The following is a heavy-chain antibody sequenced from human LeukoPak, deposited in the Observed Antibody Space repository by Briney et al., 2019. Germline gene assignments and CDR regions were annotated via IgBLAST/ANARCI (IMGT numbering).Heavy chain of an antibody. Sequence: ASVKVSCKASGYTFTSYYMHWVRQAPGQGLEWMGIINPSGGSTSYAQKFQGRVTMTRDMSTSTAYMELRSLRSDDTAVYYCAREYYDNNRRDYFDYWGQGTLVTASS. V-gene: IGHV1-46*01. CDR1: GYTFTSYY. D-gene: IGHD3-22*01. J-gene: IGHJ4*02. CDR3: AREYYDNNRRDYFDY. CDR2: INPSGGST.